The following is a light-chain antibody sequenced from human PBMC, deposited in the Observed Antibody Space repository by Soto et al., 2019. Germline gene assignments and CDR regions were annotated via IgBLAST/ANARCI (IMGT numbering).Light chain of an antibody. Sequence: DIQMPQSPSSLSASVGARVTITCRASQTISSYLNWYQQKPGQAPKSLIYAASTLQSGVPSRFSGSGSGTDFTLTISCLQSEDFATYYCQQYYSYPWTFGQGTKVDIK. CDR2: AAS. J-gene: IGKJ1*01. CDR3: QQYYSYPWT. V-gene: IGKV1-39*01. CDR1: QTISSY.